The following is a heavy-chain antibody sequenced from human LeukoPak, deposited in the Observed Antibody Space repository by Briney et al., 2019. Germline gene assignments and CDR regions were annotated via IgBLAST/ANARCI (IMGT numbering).Heavy chain of an antibody. J-gene: IGHJ3*02. CDR3: ARADTSGTSSSDAFDI. V-gene: IGHV4-4*02. Sequence: PSETLSLTCTVSGGSISSGTWWNWVRQSPGKGLEWIGEIYHDETTNYSPSLKSRVTISVDKSKNHFSLKLSAVTAADTAVYHCARADTSGTSSSDAFDIWGQGTMVTVSS. CDR1: GGSISSGTW. D-gene: IGHD3-10*01. CDR2: IYHDETT.